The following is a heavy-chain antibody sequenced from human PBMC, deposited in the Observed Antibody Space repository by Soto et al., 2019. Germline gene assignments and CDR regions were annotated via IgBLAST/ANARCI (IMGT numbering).Heavy chain of an antibody. CDR1: AGTFRSYA. CDR2: IIPMFATP. CDR3: ARAAVVSGATYYYYAMDA. Sequence: QVQLVQSGAEVKKPESSVKVSCKASAGTFRSYAFSWVRQAPGQGLEWMGRIIPMFATPKYAQKFQGRVTISADESTRTAYMELSSLRYEDTAVYYCARAAVVSGATYYYYAMDAWGQGTTVTVSS. D-gene: IGHD2-2*01. V-gene: IGHV1-69*01. J-gene: IGHJ6*02.